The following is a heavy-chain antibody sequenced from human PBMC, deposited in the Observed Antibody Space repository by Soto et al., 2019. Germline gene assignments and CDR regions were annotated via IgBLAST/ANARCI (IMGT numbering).Heavy chain of an antibody. D-gene: IGHD2-15*01. Sequence: QVQLVQSGAEVKKPGASVKVSCEASGYPFTAFDINWVRQAAGQGLEWMGWMNPSSGDSAFAQRFQDRITMTRTTSVSPAYMELSRLASDDTGVYYCARQPGGVATPGDDYWGQGTLVTFSS. CDR2: MNPSSGDS. V-gene: IGHV1-8*01. CDR3: ARQPGGVATPGDDY. J-gene: IGHJ4*02. CDR1: GYPFTAFD.